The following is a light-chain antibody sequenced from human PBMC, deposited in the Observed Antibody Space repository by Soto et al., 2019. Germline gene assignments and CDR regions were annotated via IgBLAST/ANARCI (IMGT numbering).Light chain of an antibody. J-gene: IGLJ2*01. CDR3: QSYASSLSSVV. Sequence: QSVLTQPPSVSGAPGQRVTISCTGSSSNIGAGYDVHWYQQLPGTAPKLLIYGNSNRPSGVPDRFSGSKSGTSASLAITGLQADDEADHYCQSYASSLSSVVFGGGTEVTVL. V-gene: IGLV1-40*01. CDR2: GNS. CDR1: SSNIGAGYD.